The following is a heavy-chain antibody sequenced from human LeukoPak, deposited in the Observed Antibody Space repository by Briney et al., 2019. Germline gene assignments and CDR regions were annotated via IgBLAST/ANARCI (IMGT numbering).Heavy chain of an antibody. V-gene: IGHV3-64*04. CDR3: AKDARRSSGWWFFDH. CDR2: ISSNGGST. D-gene: IGHD6-19*01. J-gene: IGHJ4*02. CDR1: GFTFSSYA. Sequence: GGSLRLSCSASGFTFSSYAMHWVRQAPGKGLEYVSAISSNGGSTYYADSVKGRFTISRDNSKNTLYLQMNSLRAEDTAVYYCAKDARRSSGWWFFDHWGQGTLVTVSS.